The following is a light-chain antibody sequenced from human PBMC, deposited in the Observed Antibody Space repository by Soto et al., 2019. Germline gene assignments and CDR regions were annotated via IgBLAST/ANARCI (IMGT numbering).Light chain of an antibody. J-gene: IGLJ2*01. CDR2: DVT. CDR1: STDVGANNY. CDR3: YSHVDASTGL. V-gene: IGLV2-14*01. Sequence: QSVLTQPASVSGSPGQSITISCTGTSTDVGANNYVSWYQQHPGRAPKVMIYDVTNRPSGVSNPFSGSKSGNTASLTISGIQAEDEAYYYCYSHVDASTGLFGGGTKLTVL.